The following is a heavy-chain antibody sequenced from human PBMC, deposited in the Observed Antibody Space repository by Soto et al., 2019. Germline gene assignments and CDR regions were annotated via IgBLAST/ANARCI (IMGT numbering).Heavy chain of an antibody. V-gene: IGHV1-69*01. Sequence: QVQLVQSGAEVKKPGSSVKVSCKASGGTFSSYAISWVRQAPGQGLEWMGGIIPIFGTANYAQKFQGRVTITADQSTSTAYMELSSLRSEDTAVYYCARDFWSGCYVRAEGGQYYYGMDVWGQGTTVTVSS. CDR3: ARDFWSGCYVRAEGGQYYYGMDV. CDR2: IIPIFGTA. CDR1: GGTFSSYA. D-gene: IGHD3-3*01. J-gene: IGHJ6*02.